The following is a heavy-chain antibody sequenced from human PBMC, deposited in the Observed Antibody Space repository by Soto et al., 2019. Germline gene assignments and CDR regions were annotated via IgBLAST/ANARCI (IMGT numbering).Heavy chain of an antibody. V-gene: IGHV3-23*01. CDR1: GFTFSSYA. CDR3: ANVGNCYGSGSYSYFDY. J-gene: IGHJ4*02. D-gene: IGHD3-10*01. Sequence: GGSLRLSCAASGFTFSSYAMSWVRQAPGKGLEWVSAISGSGGSTYYADSVKGRFTISRDNSKNTLYLQMNSLRAEDTAVYYCANVGNCYGSGSYSYFDYWGQGTLVTVSS. CDR2: ISGSGGST.